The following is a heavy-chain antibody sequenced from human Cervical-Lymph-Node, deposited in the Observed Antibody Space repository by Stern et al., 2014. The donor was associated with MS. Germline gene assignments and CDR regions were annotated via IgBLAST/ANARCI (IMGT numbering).Heavy chain of an antibody. CDR3: AREGDAFDI. CDR1: GFTFSRYS. J-gene: IGHJ3*02. CDR2: ISSSSTYI. Sequence: EVQLVESGGGLVKPGGSLRLSCAASGFTFSRYSMNWVRQAPGKGLEWVSSISSSSTYIYYADSVKGRFTIARDNAKNSLYLQMNSLRAEDTAVYCCAREGDAFDIWGQGTMVTVSS. V-gene: IGHV3-21*01.